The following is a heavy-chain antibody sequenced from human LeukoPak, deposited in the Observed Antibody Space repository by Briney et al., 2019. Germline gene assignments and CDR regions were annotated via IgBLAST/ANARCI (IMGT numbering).Heavy chain of an antibody. J-gene: IGHJ4*02. CDR1: GDSISTYF. CDR2: IYYSGST. D-gene: IGHD2-21*02. V-gene: IGHV4-59*01. Sequence: KASETLSLTCTVSGDSISTYFWSWIRQPPGKGLQWIGYIYYSGSTNYNPSLKSRATISVDPSKNQFSLKLSSVTAADTAVYYCAREAYCGGDCYSGFDYWGQGTLVTVSS. CDR3: AREAYCGGDCYSGFDY.